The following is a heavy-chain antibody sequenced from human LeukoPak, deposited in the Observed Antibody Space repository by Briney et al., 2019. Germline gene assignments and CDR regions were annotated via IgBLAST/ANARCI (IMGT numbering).Heavy chain of an antibody. CDR3: ARGRSGYGPFDAFDI. CDR1: GFTFSSYP. D-gene: IGHD3-22*01. Sequence: GRSLRLSCAASGFTFSSYPMLWVRQAPGKGLEWVALISYDGDKKYYADSVKGRFTISRDNSKNTLYLQMNSLRAEDTAVYYCARGRSGYGPFDAFDIWGHGTWVTVSS. V-gene: IGHV3-30-3*01. CDR2: ISYDGDKK. J-gene: IGHJ3*02.